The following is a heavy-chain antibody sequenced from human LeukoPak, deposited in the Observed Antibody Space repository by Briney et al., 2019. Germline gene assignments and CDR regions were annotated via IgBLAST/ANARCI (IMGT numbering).Heavy chain of an antibody. CDR1: GFTFNTYA. J-gene: IGHJ4*02. V-gene: IGHV3-23*01. CDR3: ARVGQQLVLNY. D-gene: IGHD6-13*01. Sequence: GGSLRLSCAASGFTFNTYAMSWVRQAPGKGLEWVSAISGSSGNTYYADSVKGRFTLSRDNSKNTLYLQMNSLKAEDTAVYYCARVGQQLVLNYWGQGTLVTVSS. CDR2: ISGSSGNT.